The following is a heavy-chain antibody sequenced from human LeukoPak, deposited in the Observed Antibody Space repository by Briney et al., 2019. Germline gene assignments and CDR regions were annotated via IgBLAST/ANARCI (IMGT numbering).Heavy chain of an antibody. J-gene: IGHJ5*02. CDR2: IYYSGST. V-gene: IGHV4-39*01. D-gene: IGHD1-26*01. Sequence: SETLSLTCTVSGGSIRSSGYYWGWIRQPPGKGLEWLASIYYSGSTYYNPSLKSRGTISVETSKNPLSLKLSSLTAADTAVYYCARHEYSGSYYGLSWFDPWGQGTLVTVSS. CDR1: GGSIRSSGYY. CDR3: ARHEYSGSYYGLSWFDP.